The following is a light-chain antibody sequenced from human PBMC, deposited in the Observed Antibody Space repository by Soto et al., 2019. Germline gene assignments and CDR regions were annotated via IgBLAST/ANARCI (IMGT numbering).Light chain of an antibody. CDR1: QSVGSY. J-gene: IGKJ5*01. CDR2: DAS. Sequence: EIVLTQSPATLSLSPGERATLSCRASQSVGSYLAWYQQKPGQAPRLLIYDASNRATAIPARFSGSGSGTDFTLTISILEPEDFAVYYCQQRSNWPPFLGQGTRLDIK. CDR3: QQRSNWPPF. V-gene: IGKV3-11*01.